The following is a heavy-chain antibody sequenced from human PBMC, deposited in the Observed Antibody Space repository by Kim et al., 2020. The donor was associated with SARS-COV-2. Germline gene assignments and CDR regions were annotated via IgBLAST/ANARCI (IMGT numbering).Heavy chain of an antibody. V-gene: IGHV1-69*13. J-gene: IGHJ3*02. D-gene: IGHD2-21*01. CDR3: APDNDDGVVIYALEI. CDR2: IIPISATL. CDR1: GCSFSHYD. Sequence: SVKVSCKASGCSFSHYDFNWVRQAPGQGLEWMGWIIPISATLNYAQQFQGRLTITADESTNTVYMELSSLRSEDTALYYCAPDNDDGVVIYALEIWGPGTMVSV.